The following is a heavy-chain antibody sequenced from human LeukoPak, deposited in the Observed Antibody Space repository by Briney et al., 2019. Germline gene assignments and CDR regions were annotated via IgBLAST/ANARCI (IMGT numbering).Heavy chain of an antibody. CDR3: TTAGYSGYDWNY. D-gene: IGHD5-12*01. Sequence: PGGSLRLSCAASGFTFTNAWMTWVRQAPGKGLEWVGRIKSKTHGGTTDYAAPVKGRFTISRDDSKNTLYLQMNSLKTKDTAIYYCTTAGYSGYDWNYWGQGALVTVSS. V-gene: IGHV3-15*01. J-gene: IGHJ4*02. CDR1: GFTFTNAW. CDR2: IKSKTHGGTT.